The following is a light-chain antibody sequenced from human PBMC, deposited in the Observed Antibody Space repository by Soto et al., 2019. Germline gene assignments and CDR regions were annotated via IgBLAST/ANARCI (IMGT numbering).Light chain of an antibody. CDR2: AAS. J-gene: IGKJ5*01. V-gene: IGKV1-39*01. CDR3: QQSYSTPPT. CDR1: QSITNY. Sequence: DIQMTQSPSSLSASIGDRVTITCRASQSITNYLNWYQQTPGKAPKLLIYAASSLQSGVPSRFSGSGSGTDFTLTISSLQPEDFATYYCQQSYSTPPTFGQGTRLEIK.